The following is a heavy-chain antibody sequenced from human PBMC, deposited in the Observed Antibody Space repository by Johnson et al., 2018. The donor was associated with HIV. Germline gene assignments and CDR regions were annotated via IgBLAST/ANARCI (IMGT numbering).Heavy chain of an antibody. CDR2: ISYDGSNK. CDR3: AREGRGAPHDALDI. CDR1: GFTFSSYA. D-gene: IGHD2-15*01. J-gene: IGHJ3*02. V-gene: IGHV3-30-3*01. Sequence: QVQLVESGGGVVQPGRSLRLSCAASGFTFSSYAMHWVRQAPGKGLEWVAVISYDGSNKYYADSVKGRFTISRDNSKNTLYLQMNSLRAEDTAVYYCAREGRGAPHDALDIWGQGTMVTVSS.